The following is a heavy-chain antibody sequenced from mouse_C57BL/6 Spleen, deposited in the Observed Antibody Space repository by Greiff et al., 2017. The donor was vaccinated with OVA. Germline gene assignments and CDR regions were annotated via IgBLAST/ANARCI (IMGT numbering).Heavy chain of an antibody. Sequence: QVQLQQSGAELVMPGASVKLSCKASGYTFTSYWMHWVKQRPGQGLEWIGEIDPSDSYTNYNQKFKGKSTLTVDKSSSTAYMQLSSLTSEDSAVYYCAKKTTVVAHWYFDVWGTGTTVTVSS. D-gene: IGHD1-1*01. CDR2: IDPSDSYT. CDR3: AKKTTVVAHWYFDV. V-gene: IGHV1-69*01. J-gene: IGHJ1*03. CDR1: GYTFTSYW.